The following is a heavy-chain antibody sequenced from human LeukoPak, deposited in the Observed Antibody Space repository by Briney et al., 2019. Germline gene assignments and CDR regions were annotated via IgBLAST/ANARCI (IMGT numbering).Heavy chain of an antibody. V-gene: IGHV3-33*01. Sequence: SGTSLRLSCAGSGFLFSSYVMPWVRQAPGKGLEWVAAISHDETYKYYADSLRGRVTVSRENSKITLYLQMHSLRADDTAIYYCARDRDWLLYDYWGQGTLVTVSS. CDR2: ISHDETYK. CDR1: GFLFSSYV. CDR3: ARDRDWLLYDY. J-gene: IGHJ4*02. D-gene: IGHD3-9*01.